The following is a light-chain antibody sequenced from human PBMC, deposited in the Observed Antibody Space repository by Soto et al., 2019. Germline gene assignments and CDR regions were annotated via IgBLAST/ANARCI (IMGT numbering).Light chain of an antibody. V-gene: IGKV1-8*01. CDR3: QQYYSYPWT. Sequence: AIRMTQSPSSFSASTGDRVTTTCRASQHISSYLAWYQQKPGKAPKLLIYAASTLQSGVPSRFSGSGSGTDFTLTISCLQSEDFATYYCQQYYSYPWTFGQGTTVEI. CDR1: QHISSY. CDR2: AAS. J-gene: IGKJ1*01.